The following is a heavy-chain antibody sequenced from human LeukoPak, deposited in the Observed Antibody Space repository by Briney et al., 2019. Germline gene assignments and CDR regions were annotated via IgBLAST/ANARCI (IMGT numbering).Heavy chain of an antibody. D-gene: IGHD3-22*01. J-gene: IGHJ4*02. CDR1: GFVFSDYS. CDR3: VRLRRNRDRSGYFYYYDN. CDR2: INTVSSYI. V-gene: IGHV3-21*01. Sequence: GGSLRLSCAASGFVFSDYSFNWVRQAPGKGLEWVASINTVSSYIYYADPVRGRFTISRDNAKNSVLLQMNSLRAEDMAMYYCVRLRRNRDRSGYFYYYDNWGQGTLVTVSS.